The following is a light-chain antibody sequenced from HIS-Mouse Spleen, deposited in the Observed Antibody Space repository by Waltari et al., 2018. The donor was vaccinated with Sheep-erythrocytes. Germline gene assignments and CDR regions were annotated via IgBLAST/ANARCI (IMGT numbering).Light chain of an antibody. CDR1: QGIRSW. CDR3: QQANSFPIT. Sequence: DIQMTQSPSSVSASVGDRVTITCRASQGIRSWLAWYQQKPGKAPKLLIYAAASLQSGVPSRCSGSGSGTDFTLTISSLQPEDFATYYCQQANSFPITFGQGTRLEIK. CDR2: AAA. V-gene: IGKV1-12*01. J-gene: IGKJ5*01.